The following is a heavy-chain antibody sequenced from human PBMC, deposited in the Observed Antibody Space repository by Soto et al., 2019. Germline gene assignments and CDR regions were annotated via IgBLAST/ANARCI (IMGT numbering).Heavy chain of an antibody. CDR2: ISGNGIAT. J-gene: IGHJ5*02. V-gene: IGHV3-23*01. CDR1: GFIFSDHA. D-gene: IGHD3-10*01. CDR3: ASDALSMVRGTNNWFDP. Sequence: GGSLRRSCEASGFIFSDHARSWVRQAPGKGLEWVSAISGNGIATYYADSVKGRFTISRDNSKNTLYLQMNRLRADDTAVYYFASDALSMVRGTNNWFDPCGQGTLVTFYS.